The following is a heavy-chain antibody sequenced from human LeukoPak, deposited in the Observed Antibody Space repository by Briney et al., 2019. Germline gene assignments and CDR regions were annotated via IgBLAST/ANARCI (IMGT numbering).Heavy chain of an antibody. J-gene: IGHJ3*02. CDR2: IGSSSSYI. Sequence: PGGSLRLSCAASGFTFRTYSMNWVRQAPGKGLEWVSSIGSSSSYIYYAASVKGRFTISRDNAKNSLYLQMNSLRADDTALYFCARDLSLYDSIPDAFDIWGQGTMATVSS. CDR3: ARDLSLYDSIPDAFDI. D-gene: IGHD3-22*01. CDR1: GFTFRTYS. V-gene: IGHV3-21*01.